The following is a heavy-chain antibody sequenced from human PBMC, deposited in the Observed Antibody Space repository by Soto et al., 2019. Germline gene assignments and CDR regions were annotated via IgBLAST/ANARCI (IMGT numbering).Heavy chain of an antibody. CDR2: IYYSGST. CDR1: GGSISIYY. V-gene: IGHV4-59*01. Sequence: SGTLSLTCTVSGGSISIYYWSWIRQPPGKGLEWIGYIYYSGSTNYNPSLKSRVTISVDTSKNQFSLKLSSVTAADTAVYYCARRYGGNFDYWGQGTLVTVSS. CDR3: ARRYGGNFDY. D-gene: IGHD3-16*01. J-gene: IGHJ4*02.